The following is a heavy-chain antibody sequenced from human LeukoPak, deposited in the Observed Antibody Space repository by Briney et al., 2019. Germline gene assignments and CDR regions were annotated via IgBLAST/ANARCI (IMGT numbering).Heavy chain of an antibody. CDR2: ISYDGSNK. Sequence: GGSLRLSCAASGFTFSSYGMHWVRQAPGKGLEWVAVISYDGSNKYYADSVKGRFTISRDNSKNTLYLQMNSLRAEDTAVYYCAKDRSPTYYYDSSGPSLDYWGQGTLVTVSS. CDR3: AKDRSPTYYYDSSGPSLDY. V-gene: IGHV3-30*18. D-gene: IGHD3-22*01. J-gene: IGHJ4*02. CDR1: GFTFSSYG.